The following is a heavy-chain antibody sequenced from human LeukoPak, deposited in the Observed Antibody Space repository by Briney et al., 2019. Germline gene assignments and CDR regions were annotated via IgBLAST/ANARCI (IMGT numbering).Heavy chain of an antibody. D-gene: IGHD5-12*01. CDR1: GFSFSSYS. V-gene: IGHV3-21*01. J-gene: IGHJ4*02. CDR3: ARASGGVSGYDLYYLDY. CDR2: ISGGSGSSSYI. Sequence: TGRSLRLSCAASGFSFSSYSMNWVRQAPGKGLEWVSCISGGSGSSSYIYYADSVKGRFTISRDNAKNSLYLQMSSLRAEDTAVYYCARASGGVSGYDLYYLDYWGQGTLVTVSS.